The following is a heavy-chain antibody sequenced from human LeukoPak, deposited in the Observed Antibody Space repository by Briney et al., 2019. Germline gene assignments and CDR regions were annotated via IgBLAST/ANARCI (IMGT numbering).Heavy chain of an antibody. CDR1: GFTFSNYW. CDR2: INTDGSRI. D-gene: IGHD3-22*01. V-gene: IGHV3-74*01. J-gene: IGHJ5*02. CDR3: ARVLSGSWDWFDP. Sequence: GGSLRLSCAASGFTFSNYWMHWVRQAPGKGLVWVSRINTDGSRITYADSVKGRFTISRDNAMNTVYLQMNSPRAEDTAVYYCARVLSGSWDWFDPWGQGTLVTVSS.